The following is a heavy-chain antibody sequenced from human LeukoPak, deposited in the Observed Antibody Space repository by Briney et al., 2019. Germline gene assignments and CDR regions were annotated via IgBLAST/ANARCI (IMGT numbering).Heavy chain of an antibody. CDR1: GFTFDDYA. D-gene: IGHD3-22*01. CDR3: AKDRGVIGSSGFDY. Sequence: GGSLRLSCAASGFTFDDYAMHWVRQAPGKGLEWVSGISWNSGSIGYADSVKGRFTISRDNAKNSLYLQMNSLRAEDTALYYCAKDRGVIGSSGFDYWGQETLVTVSS. V-gene: IGHV3-9*01. J-gene: IGHJ4*02. CDR2: ISWNSGSI.